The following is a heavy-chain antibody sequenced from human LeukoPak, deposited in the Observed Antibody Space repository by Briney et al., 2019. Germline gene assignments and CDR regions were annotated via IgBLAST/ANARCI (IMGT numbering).Heavy chain of an antibody. J-gene: IGHJ3*01. Sequence: GASLRLSCAASGFTFSSYGMSWVRQATGQGLEWVAKIKQDGSEKYYVDSVKGRFTISRDNAKNSRSLQMNSLRTEDTAVNYYARDQGYCTSASCRGYAFDVWGQGAMVSVSS. D-gene: IGHD2-2*01. CDR3: ARDQGYCTSASCRGYAFDV. CDR1: GFTFSSYG. V-gene: IGHV3-7*01. CDR2: IKQDGSEK.